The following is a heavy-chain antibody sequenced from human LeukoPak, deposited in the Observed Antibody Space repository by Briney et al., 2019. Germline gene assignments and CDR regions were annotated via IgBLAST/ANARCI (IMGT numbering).Heavy chain of an antibody. CDR3: ARDSHYGDSWDYYYMDV. V-gene: IGHV1-18*01. J-gene: IGHJ6*03. CDR1: GYTFTSYG. CDR2: ISAYNGNT. Sequence: ASVKVSCKASGYTFTSYGISWVRQAPGQGLEWMGWISAYNGNTNYAQKLQGRVTVTTDTSTSTAYMELRSLRSDDTAVYYCARDSHYGDSWDYYYMDVWGKGTTVTISS. D-gene: IGHD4-17*01.